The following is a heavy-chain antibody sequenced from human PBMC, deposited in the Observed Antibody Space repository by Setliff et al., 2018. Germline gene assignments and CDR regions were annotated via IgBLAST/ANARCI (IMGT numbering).Heavy chain of an antibody. CDR3: ARDLTSSWYAGSAY. CDR2: ILYDGSNE. Sequence: GGSLRLSCEASGFTFSHYPMHWVRQAPGKGLEWVAVILYDGSNEYYADSVKGRFTISRDNSKDALYLQMNSLRVDDTAVYYCARDLTSSWYAGSAYWGQGTLVTVSS. V-gene: IGHV3-30*04. CDR1: GFTFSHYP. D-gene: IGHD6-13*01. J-gene: IGHJ4*02.